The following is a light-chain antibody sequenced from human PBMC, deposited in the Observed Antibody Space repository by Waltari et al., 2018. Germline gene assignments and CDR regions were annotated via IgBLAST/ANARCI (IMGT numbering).Light chain of an antibody. CDR3: CSFAGSPPYV. CDR1: SSGVGGSDS. CDR2: DVN. J-gene: IGLJ1*01. Sequence: QSALTQPRSVSGSPGQSVTLSCTGTSSGVGGSDSVSWYQQHPGKAPKLMIYDVNKRPSGVPDRLSGSKSGNTAFLTISGLQGEDEADYYCCSFAGSPPYVFGTGTKVTVL. V-gene: IGLV2-11*01.